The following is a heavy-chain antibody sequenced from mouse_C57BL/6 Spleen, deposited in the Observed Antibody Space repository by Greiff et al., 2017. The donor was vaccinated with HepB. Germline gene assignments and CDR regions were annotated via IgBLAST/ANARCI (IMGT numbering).Heavy chain of an antibody. Sequence: VQLVESGAELARPGASVKLSCKASGYTFTSYGISWVKQRTGQGLEWIGEIYPRSGNTYYNEKFKGKATLTADKSSSTAYMELRSLTSEDSAVYFCAREDLTGGEGFDYWGQGTTLTVSS. J-gene: IGHJ2*01. CDR2: IYPRSGNT. CDR1: GYTFTSYG. CDR3: AREDLTGGEGFDY. D-gene: IGHD4-1*01. V-gene: IGHV1-81*01.